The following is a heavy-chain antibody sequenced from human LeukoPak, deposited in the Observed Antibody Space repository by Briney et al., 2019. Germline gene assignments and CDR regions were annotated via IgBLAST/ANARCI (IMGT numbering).Heavy chain of an antibody. CDR3: ARLAARPVSLYMDV. CDR2: INHSGST. CDR1: GGSFSGYY. V-gene: IGHV4-34*01. D-gene: IGHD6-6*01. Sequence: SETLSLTCAAYGGSFSGYYWSWIRQPPGKGLEWIGEINHSGSTNYNPSLKSRVTISVDTSKNQFSLKLSSVTAADTAVYYCARLAARPVSLYMDVWGKGTTVTVSS. J-gene: IGHJ6*03.